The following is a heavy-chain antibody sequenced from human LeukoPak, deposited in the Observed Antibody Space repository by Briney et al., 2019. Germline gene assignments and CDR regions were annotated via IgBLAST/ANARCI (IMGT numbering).Heavy chain of an antibody. CDR3: ARANRDGYKRGAFDI. CDR1: GGTFSSYA. J-gene: IGHJ3*02. CDR2: IIPIFGTA. V-gene: IGHV1-69*05. Sequence: PVKVSCKASGGTFSSYAISWVRQAPGQGLEWMGRIIPIFGTANYAQKFQGRVTITTDESTSTAYMELSSLRSEDTAVYYCARANRDGYKRGAFDIWGQGTMVTVSS. D-gene: IGHD5-24*01.